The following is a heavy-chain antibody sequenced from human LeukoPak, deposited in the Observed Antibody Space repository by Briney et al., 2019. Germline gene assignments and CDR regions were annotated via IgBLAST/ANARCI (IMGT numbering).Heavy chain of an antibody. CDR2: INPSGST. CDR3: VRDPPSRQFDP. V-gene: IGHV4-4*07. Sequence: SETLSLKWNDSGGAIDTNYWRWIRQSAGKGLEWIGRINPSGSTDYNPSLKSRVTMSVDTSKNQFSLNLTSVTAADTAVYYCVRDPPSRQFDPWGQGTLVTVSS. CDR1: GGAIDTNY. J-gene: IGHJ5*02.